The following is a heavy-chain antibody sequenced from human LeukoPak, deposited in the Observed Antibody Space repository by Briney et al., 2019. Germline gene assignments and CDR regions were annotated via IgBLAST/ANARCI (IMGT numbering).Heavy chain of an antibody. CDR3: AKDLIYYDILTGRSPMIFDI. J-gene: IGHJ3*02. CDR2: ISGSGGST. Sequence: PGGSLRLSCAASGFTFSSYAMSWVRQAPGKWLEWVSAISGSGGSTYYADSVKGRFTISRDNSKNTLYLQMNRLRAEDTAVSYCAKDLIYYDILTGRSPMIFDIWGQGTMVTVSS. V-gene: IGHV3-23*01. CDR1: GFTFSSYA. D-gene: IGHD3-9*01.